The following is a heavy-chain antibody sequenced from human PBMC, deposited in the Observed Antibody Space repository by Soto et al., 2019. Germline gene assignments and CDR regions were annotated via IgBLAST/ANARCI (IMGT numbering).Heavy chain of an antibody. J-gene: IGHJ4*02. Sequence: PGGSLRLSCAASGFTFDDYGMHWVRQAPGKGLEWVSGISWNSISIGYADSVKGRFTISRDNAKNSLYLQMNSLRAEDTALYYCAKDMYSSGWNYFDYWGQGTLVTVSS. CDR2: ISWNSISI. CDR3: AKDMYSSGWNYFDY. V-gene: IGHV3-9*01. D-gene: IGHD6-19*01. CDR1: GFTFDDYG.